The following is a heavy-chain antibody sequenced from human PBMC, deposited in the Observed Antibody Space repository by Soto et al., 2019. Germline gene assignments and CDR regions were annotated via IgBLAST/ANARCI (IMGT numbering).Heavy chain of an antibody. CDR2: ISAYNGNT. CDR1: GYTFTSYG. J-gene: IGHJ4*02. D-gene: IGHD3-3*01. CDR3: ARGSNYDFWSGPRGYFDY. Sequence: ASVKVSCKXSGYTFTSYGISWVRQAPGQGLEWMGWISAYNGNTNYAQKLQGRVTMTTDTSTSTAYMELRSLRSDDTAVYYCARGSNYDFWSGPRGYFDYWGQGTLVTVS. V-gene: IGHV1-18*04.